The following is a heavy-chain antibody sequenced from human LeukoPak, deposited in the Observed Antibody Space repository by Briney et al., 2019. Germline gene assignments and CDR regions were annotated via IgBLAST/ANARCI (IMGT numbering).Heavy chain of an antibody. CDR3: LPGKGY. CDR2: SNPDGNEK. CDR1: GLTFSTYW. J-gene: IGHJ4*02. Sequence: GGSLRLSCAASGLTFSTYWMNWVRQAPGKGLEWVANSNPDGNEKYYADSVRGRLSIFRDNANSILYLQMNNLRGEDTAVYYCLPGKGYWGQGTLVTVSS. D-gene: IGHD4-23*01. V-gene: IGHV3-7*01.